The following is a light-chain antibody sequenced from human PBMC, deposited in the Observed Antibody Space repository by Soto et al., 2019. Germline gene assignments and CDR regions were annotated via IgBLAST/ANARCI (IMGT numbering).Light chain of an antibody. J-gene: IGLJ2*01. CDR3: AAWDDSLSGRGV. V-gene: IGLV1-47*01. CDR2: RNN. CDR1: SSNIGSNY. Sequence: QLVLTQPPSASGTPGLRVTISCSGSSSNIGSNYVYWYQQLPGTAPKLLIYRNNQRPSGVPDRFSGSKSGTSASLAISGLRSEDEADYYCAAWDDSLSGRGVFGGGTKLTVL.